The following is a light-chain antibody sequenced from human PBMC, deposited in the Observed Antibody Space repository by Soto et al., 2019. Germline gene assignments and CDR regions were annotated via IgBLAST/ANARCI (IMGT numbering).Light chain of an antibody. CDR3: QQYNSYWT. CDR2: KAF. V-gene: IGKV1-5*03. Sequence: DIQMTQSPSTLSASVGDRVTITCRASQSISSWLAWYQQKPGKAPKLLIYKAFSLESGFPSRFSGSGSGTEFTFTFSSLQPDDFATYYCQQYNSYWTFGQGTKVDIK. CDR1: QSISSW. J-gene: IGKJ1*01.